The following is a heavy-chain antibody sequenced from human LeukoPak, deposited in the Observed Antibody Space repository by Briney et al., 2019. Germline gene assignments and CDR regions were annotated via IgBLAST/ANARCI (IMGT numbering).Heavy chain of an antibody. D-gene: IGHD3-10*01. CDR2: IYYSGST. V-gene: IGHV4-59*01. CDR3: ARLYGSGSYYIDY. J-gene: IGHJ4*02. Sequence: SETLSLTCTVSGGSISSYYWSWIRQPPAKGLEWIGYIYYSGSTNYNPSLKGRVTISVDTSKNQFSLKLSSVTAADTAVHYCARLYGSGSYYIDYWGQGTLVTVSS. CDR1: GGSISSYY.